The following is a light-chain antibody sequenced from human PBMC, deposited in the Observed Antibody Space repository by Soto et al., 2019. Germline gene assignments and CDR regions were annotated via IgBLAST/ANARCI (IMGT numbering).Light chain of an antibody. V-gene: IGLV2-8*01. CDR2: EVS. CDR1: RRDIGGYDF. CDR3: CSFAGGTNLV. J-gene: IGLJ1*01. Sequence: QSVLIQPPSASGSPGQSVTISCTGTRRDIGGYDFVSWYQQHLGKAPKLMISEVSKRPSGVPDRFSGSKSGNTASLTISGLQTDDEADYYCCSFAGGTNLVFGTGTKVTV.